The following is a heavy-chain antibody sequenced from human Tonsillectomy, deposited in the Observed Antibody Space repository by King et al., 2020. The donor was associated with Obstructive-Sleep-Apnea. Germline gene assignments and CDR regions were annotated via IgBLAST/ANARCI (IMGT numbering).Heavy chain of an antibody. Sequence: QLVQSGAEVKKPGASVKVSCKASGYTFTSYYMHWVRQAPGQGLEWMGIINPSGGSTSYAQKFQGRVTMTRDTSTSTVYMELSSLRSEDTAVYYCARDLVTIFGVVIPPGYYYGMDVWGQGTTVTVSS. J-gene: IGHJ6*02. D-gene: IGHD3-3*01. CDR1: GYTFTSYY. CDR2: INPSGGST. V-gene: IGHV1-46*01. CDR3: ARDLVTIFGVVIPPGYYYGMDV.